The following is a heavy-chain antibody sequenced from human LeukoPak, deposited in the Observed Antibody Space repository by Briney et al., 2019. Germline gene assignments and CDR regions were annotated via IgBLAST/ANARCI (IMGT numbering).Heavy chain of an antibody. J-gene: IGHJ4*02. CDR3: AKWDSSGFWSGYTYYFDY. V-gene: IGHV3-21*01. Sequence: GGSLRLSCAASGFTLSTYSMNWVRQAPGKGLESVSSISSSSSYIYYADSVKGRFTISRDNAKNSLYLQMNSLRAEDTAVYYCAKWDSSGFWSGYTYYFDYWGQGTLVTVSS. CDR1: GFTLSTYS. CDR2: ISSSSSYI. D-gene: IGHD3-3*01.